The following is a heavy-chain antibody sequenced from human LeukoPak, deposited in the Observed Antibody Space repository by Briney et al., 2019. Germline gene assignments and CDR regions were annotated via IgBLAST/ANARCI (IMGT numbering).Heavy chain of an antibody. CDR3: ARTRGHHATMAYFDY. D-gene: IGHD3-10*01. J-gene: IGHJ4*02. CDR1: GYTFTDSY. Sequence: ASVKVSCKASGYTFTDSYIHWVRQAPGQGLEWIGWINPNGGETIYAQKLQGSVTMTRDTSINTACMELNRLRSDDTAVYFCARTRGHHATMAYFDYWGQGTLVTVS. V-gene: IGHV1-2*02. CDR2: INPNGGET.